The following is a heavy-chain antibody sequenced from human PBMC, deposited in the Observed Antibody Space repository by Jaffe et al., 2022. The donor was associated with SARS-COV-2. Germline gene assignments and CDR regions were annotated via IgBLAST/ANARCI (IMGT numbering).Heavy chain of an antibody. J-gene: IGHJ4*02. CDR2: ISYDGSNK. CDR3: ARGSLNGSGWYSGDY. V-gene: IGHV3-30-3*01. D-gene: IGHD6-19*01. CDR1: GFTFSSYA. Sequence: QVQLVESGGGVVQPGRSLRLSCAASGFTFSSYAMHWVRQAPGKGLEWVAVISYDGSNKYYADSVKGRFTISRDNSKNTLYLQMNSLRAEDTAVYYCARGSLNGSGWYSGDYWGQGTLVTVSS.